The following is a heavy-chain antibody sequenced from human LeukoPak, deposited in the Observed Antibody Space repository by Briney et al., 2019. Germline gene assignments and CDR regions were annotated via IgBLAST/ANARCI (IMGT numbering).Heavy chain of an antibody. V-gene: IGHV3-11*01. D-gene: IGHD3-16*02. Sequence: GGSLRLSCAASGFTFSDYYMGWIRQAPGKGLEWVSYISSSGSTIYYADSVKGRFTISRDNAKNSLYLQMNSLRAEDTAVYYCARDCYDYVWGSYRYTGFDYWGQGTLVTVSS. CDR3: ARDCYDYVWGSYRYTGFDY. J-gene: IGHJ4*02. CDR2: ISSSGSTI. CDR1: GFTFSDYY.